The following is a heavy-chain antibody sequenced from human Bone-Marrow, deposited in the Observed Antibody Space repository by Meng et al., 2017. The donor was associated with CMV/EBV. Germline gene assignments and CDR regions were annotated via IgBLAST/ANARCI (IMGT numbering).Heavy chain of an antibody. V-gene: IGHV1-69*10. CDR2: IIPTLGIA. CDR1: AGTFSSYA. CDR3: ARDRIVGATRQFDY. J-gene: IGHJ4*02. Sequence: SVKVSGKAPAGTFSSYAISWVRQAPGQGLEWMGGIIPTLGIANYAQKFQGRVTITADKSTSTAYMELSSRRSEDKAVYYCARDRIVGATRQFDYWGQGTLVTVSS. D-gene: IGHD1-26*01.